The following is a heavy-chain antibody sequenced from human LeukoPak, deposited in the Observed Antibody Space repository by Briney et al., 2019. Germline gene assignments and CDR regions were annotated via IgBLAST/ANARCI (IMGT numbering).Heavy chain of an antibody. CDR2: INPSGGST. CDR1: GNIFTSYF. Sequence: ASVKVSCKASGNIFTSYFMHWVRQAPGQGLEWMGLINPSGGSTRYAQKFQGRVTMTRDMSTSTVYMELSSLRSEDTAVYYCARALPHRRLMDTTMEQHWFDPWGQGTLVTVSS. D-gene: IGHD5-18*01. CDR3: ARALPHRRLMDTTMEQHWFDP. V-gene: IGHV1-46*01. J-gene: IGHJ5*02.